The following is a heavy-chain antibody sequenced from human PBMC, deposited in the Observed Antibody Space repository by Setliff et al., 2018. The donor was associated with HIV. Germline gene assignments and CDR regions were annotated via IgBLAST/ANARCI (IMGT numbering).Heavy chain of an antibody. D-gene: IGHD3-22*01. Sequence: SETLSLTCTVSGGSISSGSHYWSWIRQPAGKGLEWIGRIHTRGSTDYNPSLKSRVTISVDTSKNQFSLKLSSVTAADTAVYYCARFYYHYDSTNDAFDIWGQGTMGT. CDR1: GGSISSGSHY. CDR2: IHTRGST. V-gene: IGHV4-61*02. CDR3: ARFYYHYDSTNDAFDI. J-gene: IGHJ3*02.